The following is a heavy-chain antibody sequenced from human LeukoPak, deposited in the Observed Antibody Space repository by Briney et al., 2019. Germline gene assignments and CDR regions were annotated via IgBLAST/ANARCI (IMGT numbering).Heavy chain of an antibody. CDR3: ARALGYCSGGSCTRGYNWSDP. V-gene: IGHV4-39*01. CDR1: GGSISSSDYY. CDR2: IYYGGST. J-gene: IGHJ5*02. Sequence: SETLSLTCTVSGGSISSSDYYWRWIPQPPGKGLEWIGSIYYGGSTYHNPSLKSRVTISVDTSMNQFSLKLSFVTTADTAVYYCARALGYCSGGSCTRGYNWSDPWGQGTLVTVPS. D-gene: IGHD2-15*01.